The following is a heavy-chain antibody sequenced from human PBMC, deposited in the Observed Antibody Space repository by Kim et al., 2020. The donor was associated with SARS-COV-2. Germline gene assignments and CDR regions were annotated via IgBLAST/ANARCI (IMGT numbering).Heavy chain of an antibody. V-gene: IGHV1-3*01. D-gene: IGHD3-10*01. CDR2: INAGNGNT. Sequence: ASVKVSCKASGYTFTSYGMNWVRQAPGQRLEWMGWINAGNGNTNYSQKLQGRVTITRDTSASTAYMELSSLRSEDTAVYYCARGRATMVWGAGWFDSWGQGTLVTVSS. J-gene: IGHJ5*01. CDR3: ARGRATMVWGAGWFDS. CDR1: GYTFTSYG.